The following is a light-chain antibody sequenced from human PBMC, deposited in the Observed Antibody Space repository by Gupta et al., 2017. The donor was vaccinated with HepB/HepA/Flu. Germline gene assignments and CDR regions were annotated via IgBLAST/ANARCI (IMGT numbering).Light chain of an antibody. CDR2: GAS. J-gene: IGKJ1*01. Sequence: EIVMTQSPATLSVSPGERATLSCRASQSVRNNLDWYKQKPGQAPRRLIYGASTTDTGITARFSRRGFGKEFTLTISSLLSEDFAGYYSQQYNTWAVWTFGQGTKVEIK. V-gene: IGKV3-15*01. CDR1: QSVRNN. CDR3: QQYNTWAVWT.